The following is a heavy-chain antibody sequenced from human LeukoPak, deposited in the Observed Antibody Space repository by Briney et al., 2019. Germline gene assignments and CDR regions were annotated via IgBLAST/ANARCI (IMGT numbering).Heavy chain of an antibody. D-gene: IGHD6-19*01. CDR2: IKQDGSEK. J-gene: IGHJ3*02. CDR1: GFTFISYW. Sequence: PGGPLSLSCAASGFTFISYWMSWVGQAPGKGREWVATIKQDGSEKYYVDSVKGRFTISRDNAKNSLYLQMNSLRAEDTAVYYCARVGYSSGWYEAFDIWGQGTMVTVSS. V-gene: IGHV3-7*01. CDR3: ARVGYSSGWYEAFDI.